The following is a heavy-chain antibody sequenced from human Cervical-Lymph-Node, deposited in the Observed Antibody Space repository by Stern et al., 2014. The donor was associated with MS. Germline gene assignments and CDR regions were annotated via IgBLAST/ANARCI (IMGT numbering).Heavy chain of an antibody. V-gene: IGHV1-69*01. CDR2: IIPMFGTA. CDR1: GGTFSSYA. J-gene: IGHJ6*02. Sequence: QVQLLQPGAEVKKPGSSVRVSCKASGGTFSSYAISWVRQAPGQGLEWMGGIIPMFGTANYAQQFQGRVTITADDSTTTAYMEVSSLRSEDTAVYYCASSVGELTPEAVWGQGTTVTVFS. D-gene: IGHD3-10*01. CDR3: ASSVGELTPEAV.